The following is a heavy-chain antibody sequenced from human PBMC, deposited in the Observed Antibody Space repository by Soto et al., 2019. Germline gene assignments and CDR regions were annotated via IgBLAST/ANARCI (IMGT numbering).Heavy chain of an antibody. CDR3: ARRYDYYDGSGYFDY. J-gene: IGHJ4*02. Sequence: SETLSLTCTVSGGSINSGGYYWSWIRQHPGKGLEWIGYVYYSGSANYNPSLKSRVTISVDTSNNQFSLRLTYVTVADTAVYYCARRYDYYDGSGYFDYWGRGTLVTVSS. D-gene: IGHD3-22*01. CDR2: VYYSGSA. CDR1: GGSINSGGYY. V-gene: IGHV4-31*03.